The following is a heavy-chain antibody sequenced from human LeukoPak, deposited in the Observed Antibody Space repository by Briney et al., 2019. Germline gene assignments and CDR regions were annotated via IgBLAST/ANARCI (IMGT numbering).Heavy chain of an antibody. CDR2: ISTSGSMI. CDR1: GFTFSEYA. CDR3: ARVGRAITAAGFGAFDI. V-gene: IGHV3-11*01. D-gene: IGHD6-13*01. Sequence: PEGSLRLSCAASGFTFSEYAMHWVRQAPGKGLEWVSYISTSGSMIYYADSVKGRFTISRDNARNSVYLQMNSLRAEDTAVYYCARVGRAITAAGFGAFDIWGQGTKVTVSS. J-gene: IGHJ3*02.